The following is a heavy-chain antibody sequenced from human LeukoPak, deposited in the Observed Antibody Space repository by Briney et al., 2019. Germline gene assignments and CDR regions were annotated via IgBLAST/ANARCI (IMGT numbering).Heavy chain of an antibody. V-gene: IGHV4-39*01. Sequence: SETLSLTCTVPGGSISSISYYWGCIRQPPGKGLEWIGSIYYSGSNYYNPSLKSRVTISVDTSKNQLSLRLSAVAAADTAVYCCARQSDYVWGSYRIRYFDYWGQGTLVTVSS. D-gene: IGHD3-16*02. CDR3: ARQSDYVWGSYRIRYFDY. CDR1: GGSISSISYY. CDR2: IYYSGSN. J-gene: IGHJ4*02.